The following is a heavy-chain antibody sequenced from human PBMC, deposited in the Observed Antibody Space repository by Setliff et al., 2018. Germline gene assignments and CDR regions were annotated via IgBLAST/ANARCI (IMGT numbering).Heavy chain of an antibody. CDR2: IDESGGGT. V-gene: IGHV3-23*01. D-gene: IGHD3-22*01. J-gene: IGHJ3*02. CDR3: ARDRISRYYDSGAHAFDI. CDR1: GFTFSNYA. Sequence: PGGSLRLSCAASGFTFSNYAMSWVRQAPGKGLEWVSAIDESGGGTYYADSVKGRFTISRDNAKNSLYLQMNSLRAEDTAVYYCARDRISRYYDSGAHAFDIWGQGTMVTVSS.